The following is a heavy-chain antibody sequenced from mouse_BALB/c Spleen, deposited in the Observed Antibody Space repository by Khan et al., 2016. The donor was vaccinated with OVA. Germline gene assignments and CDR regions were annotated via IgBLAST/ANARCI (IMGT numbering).Heavy chain of an antibody. Sequence: VQLQESGAELVRPGSSVKISCKASAYAFSSYWMNWVKQRPGQGLEWIGQIYPGDGNTYYNGKFKGTATLTADKSSSTAYMQLTSLTSEDSAVYFCAREGYYGSRRAWFAYWGQGTLVTVSA. D-gene: IGHD1-1*01. J-gene: IGHJ3*01. V-gene: IGHV1-80*01. CDR2: IYPGDGNT. CDR1: AYAFSSYW. CDR3: AREGYYGSRRAWFAY.